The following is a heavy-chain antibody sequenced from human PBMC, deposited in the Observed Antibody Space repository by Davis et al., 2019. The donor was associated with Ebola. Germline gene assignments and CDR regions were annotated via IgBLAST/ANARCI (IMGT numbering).Heavy chain of an antibody. D-gene: IGHD1-26*01. CDR2: IYYSGST. CDR3: GGGGGSYPGGGFDY. V-gene: IGHV4-59*08. J-gene: IGHJ4*02. CDR1: GGSISSYY. Sequence: PSETLSLTCTVSGGSISSYYWSWIRQPPGKGLEWIGYIYYSGSTNYNPSLKSRVTISVDTSKNQFSLKLSSVTAADTAVYYCGGGGGSYPGGGFDYWGQGTLVTVSS.